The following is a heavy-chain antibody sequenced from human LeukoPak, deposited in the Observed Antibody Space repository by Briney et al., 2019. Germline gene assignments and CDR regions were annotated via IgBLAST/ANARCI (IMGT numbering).Heavy chain of an antibody. V-gene: IGHV4-34*01. CDR3: ARVVEDYYDSSGYDY. J-gene: IGHJ4*02. D-gene: IGHD3-22*01. CDR1: GGSFSGYY. Sequence: SETLSLTCAVYGGSFSGYYWSWIRQPPGKGLEWIGEINHSRSTNYNPSLKSRVTISVDTSKNQFSLKLSSVTAADTAVYYCARVVEDYYDSSGYDYWGQGTLVTVSS. CDR2: INHSRST.